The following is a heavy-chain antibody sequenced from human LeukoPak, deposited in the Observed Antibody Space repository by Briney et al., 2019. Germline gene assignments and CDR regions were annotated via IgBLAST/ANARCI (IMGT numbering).Heavy chain of an antibody. J-gene: IGHJ6*02. CDR1: GFTFSSYW. CDR2: INTYGSSS. D-gene: IGHD3-9*01. Sequence: AGGSLRLSCAASGFTFSSYWMHWVRQAPGKGLVWVSRINTYGSSSTYADSVKGRFTISRDNTKDTLYLQMNNLRAEDTAVYYCARDPGRLRHFDWSYYYYGMDVWGQGTTVIVSS. CDR3: ARDPGRLRHFDWSYYYYGMDV. V-gene: IGHV3-74*01.